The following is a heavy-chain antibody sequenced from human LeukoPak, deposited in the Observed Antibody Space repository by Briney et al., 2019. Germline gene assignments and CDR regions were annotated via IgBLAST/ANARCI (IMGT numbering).Heavy chain of an antibody. V-gene: IGHV3-11*03. J-gene: IGHJ4*02. Sequence: GGSLRLSCAASGFTFSDYYMSWIRQAPGKWLEWVSYISSSSSHTNYADSVKGRFTISRDNAKNSLYLQMNSLRSEDTAMYYCAKESGKFDYWGQGTLVAVSS. CDR2: ISSSSSHT. CDR1: GFTFSDYY. CDR3: AKESGKFDY.